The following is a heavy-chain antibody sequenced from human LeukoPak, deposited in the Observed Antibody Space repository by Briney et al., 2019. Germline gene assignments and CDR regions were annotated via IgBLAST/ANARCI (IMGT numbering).Heavy chain of an antibody. D-gene: IGHD4-11*01. J-gene: IGHJ6*03. CDR1: GGSISSYY. V-gene: IGHV4-4*07. CDR2: IYTSGST. Sequence: PSETLSLTCTVSGGSISSYYWSWIRQPAGKGLEWIGRIYTSGSTNYNPSLKSRVTMSVDTSKNQFSLKLSSVTATDTAVYYCARAAVTRGADYYYYYYMDVWGKGTTVTVSS. CDR3: ARAAVTRGADYYYYYYMDV.